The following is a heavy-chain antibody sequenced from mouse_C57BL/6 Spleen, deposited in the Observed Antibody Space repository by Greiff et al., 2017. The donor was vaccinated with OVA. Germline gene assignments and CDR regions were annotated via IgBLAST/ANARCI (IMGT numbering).Heavy chain of an antibody. V-gene: IGHV1-82*01. CDR3: ARSLHY. CDR2: IYPGDGDT. J-gene: IGHJ2*01. Sequence: VQLQQSGPELVKPGASVKISCKASGYAFSSSWMNWVQQRPGKGLEWIGRIYPGDGDTNYNGKFKGKATLTADKSSSTAYMQLSSLTSADSAVYFCARSLHYWGQGTTLTVSS. CDR1: GYAFSSSW.